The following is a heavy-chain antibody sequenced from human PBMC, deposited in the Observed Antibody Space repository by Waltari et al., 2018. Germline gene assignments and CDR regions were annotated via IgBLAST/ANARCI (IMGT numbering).Heavy chain of an antibody. CDR2: IYHSGST. V-gene: IGHV4-38-2*01. CDR3: ARHVAMGSNSKYYYYYGMDV. J-gene: IGHJ6*02. D-gene: IGHD4-4*01. Sequence: QVQLQESGPGLVKPSETLSLTCAVSGYSISSGYYWGWIRQPPGKGLEWIGSIYHSGSTYYNPSLKSRVTISVDTSKNQVSRKLSSVTAADTAVYYCARHVAMGSNSKYYYYYGMDVWGQGTTV. CDR1: GYSISSGYY.